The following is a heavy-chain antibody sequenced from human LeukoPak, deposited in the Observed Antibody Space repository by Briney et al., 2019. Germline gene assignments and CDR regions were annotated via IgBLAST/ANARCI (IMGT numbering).Heavy chain of an antibody. Sequence: GGSLRLSCAASGFTFSGYSMTWVRQAPGKGREGVSYISSSSSTIYYADSVKGRFTISRDNAKNSLYLQMNSLRAEDTAVYYCARDILTGSQSRFQHWGQGTLVTVSS. V-gene: IGHV3-48*04. D-gene: IGHD3-9*01. J-gene: IGHJ1*01. CDR3: ARDILTGSQSRFQH. CDR1: GFTFSGYS. CDR2: ISSSSSTI.